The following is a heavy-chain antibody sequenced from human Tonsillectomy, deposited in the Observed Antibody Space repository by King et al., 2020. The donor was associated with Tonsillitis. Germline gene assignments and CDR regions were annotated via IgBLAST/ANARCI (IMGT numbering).Heavy chain of an antibody. V-gene: IGHV3-30*02. CDR2: IRYDGSNK. D-gene: IGHD5-24*01. CDR1: GFTFSSYG. CDR3: AKERFVLPRDGYNFDY. J-gene: IGHJ4*02. Sequence: VQLVESGGGVVQPGGSLRLSCAASGFTFSSYGMYWVRQAPGKGLEWVAFIRYDGSNKYYADSVKGRFTISRDNSKNTLYLQMNSLRAEDTAVYYCAKERFVLPRDGYNFDYWGQGTLVTVSS.